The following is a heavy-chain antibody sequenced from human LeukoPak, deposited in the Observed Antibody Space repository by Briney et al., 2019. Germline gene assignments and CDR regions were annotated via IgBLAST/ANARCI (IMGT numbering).Heavy chain of an antibody. J-gene: IGHJ6*02. D-gene: IGHD3-3*01. CDR3: ARVHYDFWSGSYGMDV. V-gene: IGHV4-30-4*08. Sequence: LRLSCAASGFTFSSDAMNWIRQPPGKGLEWIGYIYYSGSTYYNPSLKSRVTISVDTSKNQFSLKLSSVTAADTAVYYCARVHYDFWSGSYGMDVWGQGTTVTVSS. CDR1: GFTFSSDA. CDR2: IYYSGST.